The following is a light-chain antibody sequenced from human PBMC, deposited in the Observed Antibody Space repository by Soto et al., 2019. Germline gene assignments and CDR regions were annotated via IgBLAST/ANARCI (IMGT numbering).Light chain of an antibody. CDR1: QGINNY. CDR3: QQYHTDWT. V-gene: IGKV1-9*01. J-gene: IGKJ1*01. CDR2: ATS. Sequence: DIQLTQSPSFLSASVGDRVTITCRASQGINNYLAWYQQKPGKAPNLLIYATSTLQSGVPSRFSGRGSGTEFTLTISSLQADDFATYYCQQYHTDWTFGQGTKVDIK.